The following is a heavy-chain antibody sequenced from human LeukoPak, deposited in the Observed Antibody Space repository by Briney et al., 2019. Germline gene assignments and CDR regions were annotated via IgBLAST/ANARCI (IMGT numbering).Heavy chain of an antibody. Sequence: ASVKVSCMASGYTFTSYGISWVRQAPGQGLEWMGWISAYNGNTNYAQKLQGRVTMTTDTSTSTAYMELRSLRSDDTAVYYCAKVVVVPAAPKHENYYYYYGMDVWGQGTTVTVSS. CDR1: GYTFTSYG. J-gene: IGHJ6*02. D-gene: IGHD2-2*01. CDR2: ISAYNGNT. V-gene: IGHV1-18*01. CDR3: AKVVVVPAAPKHENYYYYYGMDV.